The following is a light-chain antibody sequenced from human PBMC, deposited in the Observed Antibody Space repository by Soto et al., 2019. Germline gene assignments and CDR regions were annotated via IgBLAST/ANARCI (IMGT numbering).Light chain of an antibody. J-gene: IGKJ1*01. CDR1: QSISSY. Sequence: DIQMTQSPSSLSASVGDRVTITCRASQSISSYLNWYQQKPGKAPKLLIYAASSLQSGVPSRFSGSGSGTDFTPTISSLQPEDFATYYCQQSYSTPRTFGHGTKVEIK. CDR3: QQSYSTPRT. CDR2: AAS. V-gene: IGKV1-39*01.